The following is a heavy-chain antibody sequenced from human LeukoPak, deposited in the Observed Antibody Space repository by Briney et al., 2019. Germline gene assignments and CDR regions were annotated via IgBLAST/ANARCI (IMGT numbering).Heavy chain of an antibody. Sequence: GASVKVSCKASGYTFTSYGISWVRQATGQGLEWMGWMNPNSGNTGYAQKFQGRVTMTRNTSISTAYMELSSLRSEDTAVYYCARARITIFGVVIIRGYYFDYWGQGTLVTVSS. V-gene: IGHV1-8*02. J-gene: IGHJ4*02. CDR1: GYTFTSYG. CDR2: MNPNSGNT. CDR3: ARARITIFGVVIIRGYYFDY. D-gene: IGHD3-3*01.